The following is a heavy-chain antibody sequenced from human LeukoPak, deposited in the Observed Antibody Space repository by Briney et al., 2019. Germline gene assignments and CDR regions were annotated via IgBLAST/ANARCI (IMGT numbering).Heavy chain of an antibody. J-gene: IGHJ4*02. CDR1: GFTFSSYA. D-gene: IGHD2-15*01. CDR3: ARDECSGGSCYEDY. CDR2: ISYDGSNK. V-gene: IGHV3-30*04. Sequence: GGSLRLSCAASGFTFSSYAMSWVRQAPGKGLEWVAVISYDGSNKYYADPVKGRFTISRDNSKNTLYLQMNSLRAEDTAVYYCARDECSGGSCYEDYWGQGTLVTVSS.